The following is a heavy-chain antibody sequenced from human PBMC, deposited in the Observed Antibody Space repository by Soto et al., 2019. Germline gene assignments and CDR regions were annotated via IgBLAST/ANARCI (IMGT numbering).Heavy chain of an antibody. V-gene: IGHV4-34*01. J-gene: IGHJ5*02. D-gene: IGHD2-2*01. CDR1: GGSFSGYY. CDR2: INHSGST. Sequence: PSETLSLTCAVYGGSFSGYYWSWIRQPPGKGLEWIGEINHSGSTNYNPSLKSRVTISVDTSKNQFSLKLSSVTAADTAVYYCAGKSGVPDASGYNWFDPWGQGTLVTVSS. CDR3: AGKSGVPDASGYNWFDP.